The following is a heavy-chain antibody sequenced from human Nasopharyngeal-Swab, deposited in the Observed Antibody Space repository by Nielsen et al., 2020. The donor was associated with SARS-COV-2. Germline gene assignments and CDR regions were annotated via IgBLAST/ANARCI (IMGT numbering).Heavy chain of an antibody. CDR3: ARQQEGYYYYYGMDV. Sequence: WIRQPPGKGLQHIGSIYYDGNTYYDPSLKGRLTISVDTSRDQFSLKLSSVTAADTAIYFCARQQEGYYYYYGMDVWGQGTPVTAP. J-gene: IGHJ6*02. CDR2: IYYDGNT. V-gene: IGHV4-39*01.